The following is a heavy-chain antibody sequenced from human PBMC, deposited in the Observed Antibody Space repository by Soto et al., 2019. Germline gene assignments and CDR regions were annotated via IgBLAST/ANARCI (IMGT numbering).Heavy chain of an antibody. CDR3: ATAIADDAFDI. J-gene: IGHJ3*02. V-gene: IGHV1-3*01. Sequence: ASVKVTCKASGYTFTSYAMHWVRQAPGQRLEWMGWINAGNGNTKYSQKFQGRVTITRDTSASTAYMELSSLRSEDTAVYYCATAIADDAFDIWGRGTMVTVSS. CDR2: INAGNGNT. D-gene: IGHD2-2*01. CDR1: GYTFTSYA.